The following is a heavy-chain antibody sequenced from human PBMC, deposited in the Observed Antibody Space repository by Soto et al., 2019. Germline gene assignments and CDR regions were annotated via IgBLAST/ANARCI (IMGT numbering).Heavy chain of an antibody. CDR3: ARAPLAAGDAFDI. V-gene: IGHV1-69*13. Sequence: SVKVSCKASGGTFSGYASSWVRQAPGQGLEWMGGIIPIFGTANYAQRFQGRVTITADESTSTAYMELSSLRSEDTAVYYCARAPLAAGDAFDIWGQGTMVTVSS. CDR2: IIPIFGTA. J-gene: IGHJ3*02. CDR1: GGTFSGYA. D-gene: IGHD6-13*01.